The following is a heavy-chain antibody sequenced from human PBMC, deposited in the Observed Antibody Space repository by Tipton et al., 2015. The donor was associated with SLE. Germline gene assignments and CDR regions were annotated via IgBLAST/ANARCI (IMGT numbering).Heavy chain of an antibody. CDR2: INTKNGNT. V-gene: IGHV1-18*01. J-gene: IGHJ6*02. CDR3: ATLRIYGSGLGYGMDV. CDR1: GGTFSSYA. Sequence: QSGAEVKKPGASVTVSCKASGGTFSSYAVTWVRQAPGQGLEWMGWINTKNGNTRYAQKFQGRVTMATDTSTDTAYMDLRSLRSDDTAVYYCATLRIYGSGLGYGMDVWGQGTTITVSS. D-gene: IGHD6-25*01.